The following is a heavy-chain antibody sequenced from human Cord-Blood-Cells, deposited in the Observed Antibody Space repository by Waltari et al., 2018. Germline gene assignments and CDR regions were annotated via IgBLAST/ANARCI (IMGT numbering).Heavy chain of an antibody. Sequence: QVQLQQWGAGLLKPSETLSLTCAVYGGSFSGYYWSWIRQPPGKGQEWIGEINHSGSTNYNPSLKSRVTISVDTSKNQFSLKLSSVTAADTAVYYCAAGYYFYYWGQGTLVTVSS. V-gene: IGHV4-34*01. D-gene: IGHD3-9*01. J-gene: IGHJ4*02. CDR3: AAGYYFYY. CDR1: GGSFSGYY. CDR2: INHSGST.